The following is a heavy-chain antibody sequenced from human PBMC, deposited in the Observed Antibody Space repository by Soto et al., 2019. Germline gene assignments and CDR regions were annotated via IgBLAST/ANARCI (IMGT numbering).Heavy chain of an antibody. CDR3: PRALAAAGLPSWFDP. CDR1: GGTISSRGYY. D-gene: IGHD6-13*01. J-gene: IGHJ5*02. Sequence: SLTRPLTCTVSGGTISSRGYYWSWIRQHPGKGLEWIGYISYSGSTYYNPSLKSRGTISVDTSKNQFSLKLSSVTAADTAVYYCPRALAAAGLPSWFDPWGQGTLVTVSS. V-gene: IGHV4-31*03. CDR2: ISYSGST.